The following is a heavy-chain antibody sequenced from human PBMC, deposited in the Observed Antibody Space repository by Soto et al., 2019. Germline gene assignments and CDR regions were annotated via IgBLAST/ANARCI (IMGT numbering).Heavy chain of an antibody. CDR2: INPNSGGT. Sequence: ASVKVSCKASGYTFTGYYMHWVRQAPGQGLEWMGWINPNSGGTNYAQKFQGWVTMTRDTYISTAYMELSRLRSDDTAVYYCARVTKDSSGYFDAFDVWGQGTMVTVSS. CDR3: ARVTKDSSGYFDAFDV. V-gene: IGHV1-2*04. J-gene: IGHJ3*01. CDR1: GYTFTGYY. D-gene: IGHD3-22*01.